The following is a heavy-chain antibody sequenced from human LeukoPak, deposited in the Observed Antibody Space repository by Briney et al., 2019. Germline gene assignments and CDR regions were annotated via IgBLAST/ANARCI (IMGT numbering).Heavy chain of an antibody. V-gene: IGHV3-21*01. Sequence: GGSLRLSCAASGFTFASYSMNWVRQAPGKGLEWVSSIGGDSTYMSNAGSVTGRFTISRDNAQASLYLQMISLRADDTAVYYCARVSGRLERQSDLDYWGQGTLVIVSS. J-gene: IGHJ4*02. CDR2: IGGDSTYM. D-gene: IGHD1-1*01. CDR3: ARVSGRLERQSDLDY. CDR1: GFTFASYS.